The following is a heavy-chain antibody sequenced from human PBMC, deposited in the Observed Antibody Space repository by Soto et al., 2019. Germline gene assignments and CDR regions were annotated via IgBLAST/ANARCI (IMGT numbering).Heavy chain of an antibody. D-gene: IGHD3-3*01. J-gene: IGHJ4*02. V-gene: IGHV3-23*01. CDR2: ISGSGGST. CDR3: AKYRRFLTGPPDDY. CDR1: GFTFSSYA. Sequence: PGGSLRLSCAASGFTFSSYAMSWVRQAPGKGLEWVSAISGSGGSTYYADSVKGRFTISRDNSKNTLYLQMNSLRAEDTAVYYCAKYRRFLTGPPDDYWGQGNLVTVSS.